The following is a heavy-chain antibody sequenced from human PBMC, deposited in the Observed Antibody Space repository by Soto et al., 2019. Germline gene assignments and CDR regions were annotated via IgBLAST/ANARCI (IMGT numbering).Heavy chain of an antibody. V-gene: IGHV1-3*01. D-gene: IGHD3-22*01. CDR3: ARTSGYYWYDY. Sequence: KFQGRVTITRDTSASTAYMELSSLRSEDTAVYYCARTSGYYWYDYWGQGTLVTVSS. J-gene: IGHJ4*02.